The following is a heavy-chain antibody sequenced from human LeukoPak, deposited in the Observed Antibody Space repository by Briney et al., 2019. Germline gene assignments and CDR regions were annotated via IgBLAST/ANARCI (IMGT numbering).Heavy chain of an antibody. CDR3: ARGAYCTGGSCYWYY. V-gene: IGHV4-59*01. CDR2: IYYSGIT. J-gene: IGHJ4*02. Sequence: PSETLSLTCTVSGGSISSYYWNWIRQPPGKGLEWIGYIYYSGITNYNPSLKSRCTMSVDTSNNQFSLKLSSVTAADTAVYYCARGAYCTGGSCYWYYWGQGTLVTVSS. D-gene: IGHD2-15*01. CDR1: GGSISSYY.